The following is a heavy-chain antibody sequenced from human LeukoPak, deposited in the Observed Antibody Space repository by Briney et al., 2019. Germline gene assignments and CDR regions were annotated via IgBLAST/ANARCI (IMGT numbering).Heavy chain of an antibody. J-gene: IGHJ5*02. CDR2: IYHSGST. V-gene: IGHV4-30-2*01. Sequence: PSETLSLTCAASGGPISSGGYSWSWLRQPPGKGLEWIAYIYHSGSTYYNPSLKSRVTISVNRSKNQFSLKLSSVTAADTAVYYCARAWRYCSSTSCYGGNGYWFDPWGQGTLVTVSS. CDR3: ARAWRYCSSTSCYGGNGYWFDP. D-gene: IGHD2-2*01. CDR1: GGPISSGGYS.